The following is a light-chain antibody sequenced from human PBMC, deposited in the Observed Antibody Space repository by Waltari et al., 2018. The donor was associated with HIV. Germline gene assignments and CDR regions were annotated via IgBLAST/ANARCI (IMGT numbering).Light chain of an antibody. CDR3: QAWDSSTAVL. CDR2: QGT. J-gene: IGLJ2*01. CDR1: KLGDKY. Sequence: SYELTQPPSVSVSPGHTASITCSGDKLGDKYACWYQQKSGQSPVLVIYQGTKRPSGIPERFSGSNSGNTATLTISGTQAMDEADYYCQAWDSSTAVLFGGGTKLTVL. V-gene: IGLV3-1*01.